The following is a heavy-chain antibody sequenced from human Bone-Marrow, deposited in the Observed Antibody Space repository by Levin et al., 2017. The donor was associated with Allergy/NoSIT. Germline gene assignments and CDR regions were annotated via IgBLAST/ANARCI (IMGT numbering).Heavy chain of an antibody. CDR1: GSTLTEFS. D-gene: IGHD2/OR15-2a*01. CDR2: FDPEVVET. V-gene: IGHV1-24*01. Sequence: PGASVKVSCRVSGSTLTEFSIHWVRQSPGKGLEWMGGFDPEVVETAYAQKFQGRVTLAEDTSTDTAFMELSSLTSEDTAVYYCAASMTPIRDDVFDIWGQGTMVTVSS. CDR3: AASMTPIRDDVFDI. J-gene: IGHJ3*02.